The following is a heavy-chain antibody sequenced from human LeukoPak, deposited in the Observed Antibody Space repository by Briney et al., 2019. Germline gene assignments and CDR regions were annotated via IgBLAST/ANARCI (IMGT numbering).Heavy chain of an antibody. J-gene: IGHJ3*02. CDR2: IYPGDSDT. V-gene: IGHV5-51*01. D-gene: IGHD3-22*01. CDR3: ARMYYYDSSGIPGAFDI. Sequence: KPGESLKISCKGSGYSFTSYWIGWVRQMPGKGLEWMGIIYPGDSDTRYSPPFQGQVTISADKSISTAYLQWSSQKASDTAMYYCARMYYYDSSGIPGAFDIWGQGTLVTVSS. CDR1: GYSFTSYW.